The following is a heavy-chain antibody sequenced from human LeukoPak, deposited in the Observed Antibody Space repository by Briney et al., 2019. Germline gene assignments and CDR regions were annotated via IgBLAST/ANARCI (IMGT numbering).Heavy chain of an antibody. CDR1: GFTFSSYW. CDR3: ARRVWGNSYFFDY. Sequence: GGSLRLSCAASGFTFSSYWMHWVRQAPGKGLEWVSYITSSSSPIYYADSVKGRFTISRDNARNSLYLQMSSLRAEDTAVYYCARRVWGNSYFFDYWGQGTLVTVSS. J-gene: IGHJ4*02. V-gene: IGHV3-48*04. CDR2: ITSSSSPI. D-gene: IGHD3-16*01.